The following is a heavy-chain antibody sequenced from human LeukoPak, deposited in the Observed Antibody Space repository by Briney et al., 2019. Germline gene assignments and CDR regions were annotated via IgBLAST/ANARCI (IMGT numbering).Heavy chain of an antibody. J-gene: IGHJ4*02. CDR3: ARGHCSSTSRPVDY. D-gene: IGHD2-2*01. Sequence: PGGSLRLSCAASGFTFDDYGMSWVRQAPGKGLEWVSGINWNGGSTGYADSVKGRFTISRDNAKNSLYLQMNSLRAEDTALYYCARGHCSSTSRPVDYWGQGTLVTVSS. V-gene: IGHV3-20*04. CDR2: INWNGGST. CDR1: GFTFDDYG.